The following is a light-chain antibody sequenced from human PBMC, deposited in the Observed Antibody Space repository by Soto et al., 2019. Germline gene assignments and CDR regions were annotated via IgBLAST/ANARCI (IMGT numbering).Light chain of an antibody. J-gene: IGLJ2*01. Sequence: QSALTQPASVSGSPGQSITISCTGTSSDVGGYNYVSWYQQHPGKAPKLMIYEVSNRPSGVSNRFSGSKSGNTASLTISGLRAEDEADYYCSSYTSSSTLAVVFGGGTQLTVL. CDR1: SSDVGGYNY. CDR2: EVS. CDR3: SSYTSSSTLAVV. V-gene: IGLV2-14*01.